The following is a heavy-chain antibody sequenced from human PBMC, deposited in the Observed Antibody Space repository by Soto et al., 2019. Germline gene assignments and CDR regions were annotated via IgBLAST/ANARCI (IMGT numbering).Heavy chain of an antibody. Sequence: QVQLVQSGAEVKKPGSSVKVSCKGSGGNRYTITWVRQAPGQGLEWMGRIIPMFGIATYAQNFQGRVMISADKSTSKAYMDLSSRRSEDTAVYYCARDSGRSDVVPAAISAMDVWGQGTTVTVSS. CDR1: GGNRYT. J-gene: IGHJ6*02. D-gene: IGHD2-2*01. V-gene: IGHV1-69*08. CDR3: ARDSGRSDVVPAAISAMDV. CDR2: IIPMFGIA.